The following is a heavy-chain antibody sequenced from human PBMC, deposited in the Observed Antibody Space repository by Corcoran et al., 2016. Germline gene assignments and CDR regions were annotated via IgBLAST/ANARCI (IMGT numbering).Heavy chain of an antibody. CDR2: INHSGST. Sequence: QVQLQQWGAGLLKPSETLSLTCAVYGGSFSGYYWSWNRQPPGKGLDWIGEINHSGSTNYNPSLKSRVTISVDTSKNQFSLKLSPVTAADTAVYYCARADTGTGTKSPPHWYFDLCGRGTLVTVSS. CDR3: ARADTGTGTKSPPHWYFDL. J-gene: IGHJ2*01. V-gene: IGHV4-34*01. CDR1: GGSFSGYY. D-gene: IGHD1-7*01.